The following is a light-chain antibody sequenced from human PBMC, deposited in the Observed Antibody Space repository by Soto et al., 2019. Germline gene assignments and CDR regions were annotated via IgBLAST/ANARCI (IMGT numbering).Light chain of an antibody. CDR1: RNIDSF. CDR2: AAS. Sequence: DIQMTQSPSSLSASVRNRVTIACRASRNIDSFLNWYQQKPGRAPKLLLYAASSLQSGVPSRFSGGGSGTEFNLTISNLQPEDFALYYCQQSYITPWTFGQGTRVEIK. CDR3: QQSYITPWT. V-gene: IGKV1-39*01. J-gene: IGKJ1*01.